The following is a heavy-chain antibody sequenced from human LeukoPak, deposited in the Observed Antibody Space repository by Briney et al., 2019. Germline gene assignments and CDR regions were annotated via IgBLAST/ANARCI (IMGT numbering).Heavy chain of an antibody. Sequence: SETLSLTCTVSGGSISSSSYYWGWIRQPPGKGLEWIGSIYYSGSTYYNPSLKSRVTVSVDISADMSTTRVSLNLKSVTAADTAIYYCARGPGHSFKYWGQGTRVTVSS. CDR1: GGSISSSSYY. D-gene: IGHD1-1*01. V-gene: IGHV4-39*07. J-gene: IGHJ4*02. CDR2: IYYSGST. CDR3: ARGPGHSFKY.